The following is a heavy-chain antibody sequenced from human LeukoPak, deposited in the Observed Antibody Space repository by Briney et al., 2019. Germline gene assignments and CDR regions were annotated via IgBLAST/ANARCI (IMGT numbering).Heavy chain of an antibody. CDR1: GFTFSRFT. CDR3: ARRFGRKFGERFYYYHYMDV. D-gene: IGHD3-10*01. CDR2: INHSGST. Sequence: GSLRLSCAASGFTFSRFTMNWIRQPPGKGLEWIGEINHSGSTNYNPSLKSRVTISVDTSKNQFSLRLTSVTAADTAVYYCARRFGRKFGERFYYYHYMDVWGKGTTVTISS. J-gene: IGHJ6*03. V-gene: IGHV4-34*01.